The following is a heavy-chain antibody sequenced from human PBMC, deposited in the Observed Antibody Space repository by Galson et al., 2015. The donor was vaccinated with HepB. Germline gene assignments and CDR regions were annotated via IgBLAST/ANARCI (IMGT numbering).Heavy chain of an antibody. J-gene: IGHJ4*02. CDR2: IVPSGGGT. D-gene: IGHD3-16*01. CDR3: MRDGGHHDFDY. V-gene: IGHV1-46*01. Sequence: SVKVSCKASGYTFIYSYIHWVRQAPGQGLEWMGRIVPSGGGTIYGQRIQGRVTMTRDTYTSTVYMEVSSLRSEDTAIYYCMRDGGHHDFDYWGQGTLVTVSS. CDR1: GYTFIYSY.